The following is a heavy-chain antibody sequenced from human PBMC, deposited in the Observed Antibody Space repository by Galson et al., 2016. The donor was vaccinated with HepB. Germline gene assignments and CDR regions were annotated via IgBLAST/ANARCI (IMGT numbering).Heavy chain of an antibody. Sequence: SVKVSCKASGYTFTTYGITWVRQAPGQGLEWMGWISTHGGTTNHAQELQGRITMTTDTSASTAYMELANLKSDDTAIYYCVRDRERSLDCWGQGTLVSVSS. CDR1: GYTFTTYG. V-gene: IGHV1-18*01. D-gene: IGHD2-21*02. CDR2: ISTHGGTT. CDR3: VRDRERSLDC. J-gene: IGHJ4*02.